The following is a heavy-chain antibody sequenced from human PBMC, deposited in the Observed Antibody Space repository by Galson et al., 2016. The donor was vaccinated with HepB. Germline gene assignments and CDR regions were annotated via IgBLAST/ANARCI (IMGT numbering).Heavy chain of an antibody. V-gene: IGHV3-33*01. CDR1: GFTFRTYG. CDR2: IWYDGINK. D-gene: IGHD3-16*01. CDR3: ARGRSASYGTLGLRLGGPFDN. J-gene: IGHJ4*02. Sequence: SLRLSCAASGFTFRTYGMHWVRQAPGKGLEWVAVIWYDGINKYYGDSVKGRFTISRDNSKNTLYLQMNSLRAEDTAMYYCARGRSASYGTLGLRLGGPFDNWGQGTLVTVSS.